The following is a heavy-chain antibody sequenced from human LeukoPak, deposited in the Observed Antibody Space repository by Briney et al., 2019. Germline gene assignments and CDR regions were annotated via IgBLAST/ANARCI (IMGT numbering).Heavy chain of an antibody. CDR1: GYTFTTYS. CDR3: ARSGAATTRRASYDY. Sequence: ASVTVSCKASGYTFTTYSISWVRQAPGQGLEWMGWISAYNGNTNYAQKLQGRVTITTDTSTSTAYMELRSLRSDDTAVYYCARSGAATTRRASYDYWGQGTLVTVSS. CDR2: ISAYNGNT. D-gene: IGHD6-25*01. V-gene: IGHV1-18*01. J-gene: IGHJ4*02.